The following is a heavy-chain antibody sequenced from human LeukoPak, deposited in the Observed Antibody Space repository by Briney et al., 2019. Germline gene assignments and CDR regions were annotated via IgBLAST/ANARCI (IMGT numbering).Heavy chain of an antibody. CDR3: ARQIKTMVRGVITPSYYYYMDV. D-gene: IGHD3-10*01. V-gene: IGHV5-51*01. CDR1: GYSFTSYW. J-gene: IGHJ6*03. Sequence: GESLKISCTGSGYSFTSYWIGWVRQMPGKGLEWMGIIYPGDSDTRYSPSFQGQVTISADKSISTAYLQWSSLKASDTAMYYCARQIKTMVRGVITPSYYYYMDVWGKGTTATISS. CDR2: IYPGDSDT.